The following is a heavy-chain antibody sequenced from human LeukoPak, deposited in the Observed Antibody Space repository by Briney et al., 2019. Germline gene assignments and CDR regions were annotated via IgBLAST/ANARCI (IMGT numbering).Heavy chain of an antibody. D-gene: IGHD3-3*01. J-gene: IGHJ5*02. CDR3: ARVLTIFGVYWFDP. Sequence: PSETLSLTCAVYGGSFSGYYWSWIRQPPGKGLEWIGEINHSGSTNYNPSLKSRVTISVDTSKNQFSLKLSSVTAADTAVYYCARVLTIFGVYWFDPWGQGTLVTVSS. CDR2: INHSGST. V-gene: IGHV4-34*01. CDR1: GGSFSGYY.